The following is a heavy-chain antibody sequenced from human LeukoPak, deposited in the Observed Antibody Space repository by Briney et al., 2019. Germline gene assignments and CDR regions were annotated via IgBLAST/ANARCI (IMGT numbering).Heavy chain of an antibody. Sequence: GASVKVSCKXSGYAFTSYYMHWVRQAPGQGLEGMGIINPSGGSTSYAQKFQGRVTMTRDTSTSTVYMELSSLRSEDTAVYYCASGWGYYDSSGYYDYWGQGTLVTVSS. CDR1: GYAFTSYY. J-gene: IGHJ4*02. CDR3: ASGWGYYDSSGYYDY. V-gene: IGHV1-46*01. D-gene: IGHD3-22*01. CDR2: INPSGGST.